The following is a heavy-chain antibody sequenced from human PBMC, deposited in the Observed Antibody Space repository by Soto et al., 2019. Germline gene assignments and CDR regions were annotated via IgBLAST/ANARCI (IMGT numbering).Heavy chain of an antibody. D-gene: IGHD6-6*01. CDR3: ARAPKVSGSSQTRPDF. V-gene: IGHV4-34*01. CDR2: ISQSGNT. CDR1: SGSFSGYY. J-gene: IGHJ4*02. Sequence: ETLSVTCSIHSGSFSGYYWSWIRQPPGKGLEWIGEISQSGNTNYSPSLKSRVSISIDTSKKQFSLNLASVSAADTAVYYCARAPKVSGSSQTRPDFWGQGTLVTVSS.